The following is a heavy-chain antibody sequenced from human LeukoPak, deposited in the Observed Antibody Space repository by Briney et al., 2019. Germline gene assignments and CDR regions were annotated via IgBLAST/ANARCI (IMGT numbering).Heavy chain of an antibody. CDR2: IKQDGTEK. CDR1: GFTFSSYW. V-gene: IGHV3-7*01. Sequence: GGSLRLSCAASGFTFSSYWMSWVRQAPGKGLGWVASIKQDGTEKYYMDSAKGRFTISRDNAKNSLYLQMNSLRAEDTAVYYCARGYCSGGSCYSAAEYWGQGTLVTVSS. CDR3: ARGYCSGGSCYSAAEY. D-gene: IGHD2-15*01. J-gene: IGHJ4*02.